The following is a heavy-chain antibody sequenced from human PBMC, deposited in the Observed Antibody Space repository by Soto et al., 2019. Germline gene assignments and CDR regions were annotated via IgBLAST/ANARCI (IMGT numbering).Heavy chain of an antibody. J-gene: IGHJ6*03. Sequence: EVQLAESGGGLAQPGGSLRLSCAASGFTLSGYAMDWVRQAPGKGLEYVSGISSNGVGTYYANSVQGRFTISRDNSKNPVYLHMGSLRPEDMAVYYCARRARPDFYYMDVWGKGTTVTVSS. CDR1: GFTLSGYA. V-gene: IGHV3-64*01. D-gene: IGHD6-6*01. CDR3: ARRARPDFYYMDV. CDR2: ISSNGVGT.